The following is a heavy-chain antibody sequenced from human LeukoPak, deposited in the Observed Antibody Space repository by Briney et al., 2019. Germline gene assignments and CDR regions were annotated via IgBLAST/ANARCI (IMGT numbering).Heavy chain of an antibody. Sequence: GGSLRLSCAASGFTFSSYAMSWVRKAPGKGLDWVSAIIGGGGSTYYADSVKGRFTISRDNSKNTLYLQMNSLRAEDTAVYYCAKDRAAARIAVAGRPIDYWGQGTLVTVSS. D-gene: IGHD6-19*01. J-gene: IGHJ4*02. CDR2: IIGGGGST. CDR1: GFTFSSYA. V-gene: IGHV3-23*01. CDR3: AKDRAAARIAVAGRPIDY.